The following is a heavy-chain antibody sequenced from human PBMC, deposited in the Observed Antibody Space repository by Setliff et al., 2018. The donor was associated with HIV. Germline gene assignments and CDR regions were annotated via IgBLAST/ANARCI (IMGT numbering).Heavy chain of an antibody. CDR3: ARGFEGYCSGASCHWFDS. CDR2: ISHSGRT. D-gene: IGHD2-15*01. CDR1: GGSLTDYD. V-gene: IGHV4-34*01. Sequence: TLSLTCAVYGGSLTDYDWTWIRQTPAKGLEWIGEISHSGRTNYNPSLKTRLIISRDTSKNQISLRLSSATVADTAIYYCARGFEGYCSGASCHWFDSWGQGTQVTVSS. J-gene: IGHJ5*01.